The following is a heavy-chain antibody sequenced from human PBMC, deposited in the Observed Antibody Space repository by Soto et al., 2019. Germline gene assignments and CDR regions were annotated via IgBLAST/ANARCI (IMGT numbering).Heavy chain of an antibody. CDR1: GGSISSGGYF. V-gene: IGHV4-31*03. CDR2: IYYSGRT. D-gene: IGHD1-1*01. Sequence: SETLSLTCSVSGGSISSGGYFYSWIRQRPGQGLEWIGSIYYSGRTYYNASLQSRLSMSVDTSKNHFSLKLTSVTAADTAVYFCARLAKEENTKVGSWYFFDYWGQGVMGTVS. CDR3: ARLAKEENTKVGSWYFFDY. J-gene: IGHJ4*02.